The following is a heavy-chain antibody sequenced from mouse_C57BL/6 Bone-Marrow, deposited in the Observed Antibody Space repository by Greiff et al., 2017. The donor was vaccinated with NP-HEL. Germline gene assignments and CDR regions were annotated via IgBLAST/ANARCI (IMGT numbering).Heavy chain of an antibody. Sequence: ESGAELARPGASVKLSCKASGYTFTSYGISWVKQRTGQGLEWIGEIYPRSGNTYYNEKFKGKATLTADKSSSTAYMELRSLTSEDSAVYFCARSKAYYSNYVTFAYWGQGTLVTVSA. CDR1: GYTFTSYG. CDR2: IYPRSGNT. D-gene: IGHD2-5*01. CDR3: ARSKAYYSNYVTFAY. V-gene: IGHV1-81*01. J-gene: IGHJ3*01.